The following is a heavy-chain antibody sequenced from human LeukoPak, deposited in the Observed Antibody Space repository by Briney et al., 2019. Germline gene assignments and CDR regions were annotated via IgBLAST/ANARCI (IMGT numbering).Heavy chain of an antibody. CDR3: ARTRAAAGYSSFWFDP. CDR2: ISYDGSNK. V-gene: IGHV3-30*03. CDR1: GFTFSSYG. J-gene: IGHJ5*02. Sequence: GGSLRLSCEASGFTFSSYGMHWVRQAPGKVLEWLAVISYDGSNKYYADSVKGRFTISRDNSKNTLYLQMNSLRTEDTAVYYCARTRAAAGYSSFWFDPWGQGTLVTVSS. D-gene: IGHD6-13*01.